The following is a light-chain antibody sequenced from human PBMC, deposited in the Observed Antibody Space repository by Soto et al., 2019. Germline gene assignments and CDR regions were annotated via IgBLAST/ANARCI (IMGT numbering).Light chain of an antibody. CDR2: QDT. CDR3: QAWDSSTAKVV. J-gene: IGLJ2*01. V-gene: IGLV3-1*01. Sequence: SYELTQPPSVSVSPGQTVSITCSGDKLGDRYACWYQQKPGQSPVLVIYQDTKRPSGIPERFSGSNSGNTATLTISGTQAMDEANYYCQAWDSSTAKVVFGGGTKLTVL. CDR1: KLGDRY.